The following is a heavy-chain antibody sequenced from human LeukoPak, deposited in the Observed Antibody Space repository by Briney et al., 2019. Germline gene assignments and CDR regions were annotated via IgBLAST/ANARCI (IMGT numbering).Heavy chain of an antibody. Sequence: PGGSLRLSCAASGFTVSSNYMSWVRQAPGKGLEWVSVIYSGGSTYYADSVKGRFTISRDNSKNTLYLQMNSLRAEDTAVYYCARGEGIGIAAAGTEYWGQGTLVTVSS. CDR1: GFTVSSNY. CDR2: IYSGGST. D-gene: IGHD6-13*01. V-gene: IGHV3-53*01. CDR3: ARGEGIGIAAAGTEY. J-gene: IGHJ4*02.